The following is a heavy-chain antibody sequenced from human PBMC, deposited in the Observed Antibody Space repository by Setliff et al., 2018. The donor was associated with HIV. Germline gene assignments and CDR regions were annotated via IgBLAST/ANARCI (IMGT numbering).Heavy chain of an antibody. D-gene: IGHD3-22*01. Sequence: PVGSLRLSCAASGFTLSSYAMTWVRQAPGKGLEWVSAISGGGDRTYHADSVRGRFTISRDNSKNSLYLQMNSLRAEDTAVYYCAKTYYYDSSGYYYFDSWGQGTLVTVSS. V-gene: IGHV3-23*01. CDR2: ISGGGDRT. CDR1: GFTLSSYA. J-gene: IGHJ4*02. CDR3: AKTYYYDSSGYYYFDS.